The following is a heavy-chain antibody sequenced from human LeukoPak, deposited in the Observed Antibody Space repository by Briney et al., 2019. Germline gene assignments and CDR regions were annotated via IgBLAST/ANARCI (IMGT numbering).Heavy chain of an antibody. CDR1: GFNFSSYW. D-gene: IGHD5-18*01. J-gene: IGHJ4*02. CDR3: ARGGAAMAYY. V-gene: IGHV3-74*01. Sequence: GGSLRLSSAASGFNFSSYWMHWVRQAPGKGLVWVSRINSDGSSTSYADSMKGRFTISRDNAKNTLYLQMNSLRVEDTAVYYCARGGAAMAYYWGQGTLVTVSS. CDR2: INSDGSST.